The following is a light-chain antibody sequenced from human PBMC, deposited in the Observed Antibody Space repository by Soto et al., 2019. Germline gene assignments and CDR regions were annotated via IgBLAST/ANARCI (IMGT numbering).Light chain of an antibody. J-gene: IGKJ1*01. CDR1: QSVSNSY. CDR2: GAS. CDR3: QQYGGSPWT. Sequence: EIVLTQSPGTLSLSPGERATLSCRASQSVSNSYLAWYQQKPGQAPRLLIYGASSRATGIPDRFSVSGSGTDFAHTSSRLEPEDFAVYHCQQYGGSPWTFGQGTKVEIK. V-gene: IGKV3-20*01.